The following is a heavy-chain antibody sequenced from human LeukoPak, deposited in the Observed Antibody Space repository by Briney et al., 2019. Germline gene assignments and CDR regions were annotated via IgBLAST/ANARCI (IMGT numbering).Heavy chain of an antibody. CDR3: AKERGYGYNHIDY. CDR1: GXPFSSYA. CDR2: ISGSGGST. Sequence: GGSLRLSCEASGXPFSSYAMNWVRQAPGKGLEWVSTISGSGGSTYYADSVKGRFTISRDKSKNTVHLQMNSLRAEDTAVYYCAKERGYGYNHIDYWGQGTLVIVSS. J-gene: IGHJ4*02. V-gene: IGHV3-23*01. D-gene: IGHD5-24*01.